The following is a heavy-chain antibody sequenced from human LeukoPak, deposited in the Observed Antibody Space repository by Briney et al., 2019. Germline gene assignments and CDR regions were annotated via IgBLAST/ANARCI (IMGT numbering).Heavy chain of an antibody. V-gene: IGHV5-51*01. CDR2: IYPGDSDA. Sequence: GESLKISCKGSGYSFTTYWIGWVRQMPGKGLEWMGIIYPGDSDARYGPSFQGQVTISVDKSINTAYLQWSSLKDSESGMYYCARQITFGGVEFDPWGQGTLVTVSS. CDR1: GYSFTTYW. J-gene: IGHJ5*02. D-gene: IGHD3-16*01. CDR3: ARQITFGGVEFDP.